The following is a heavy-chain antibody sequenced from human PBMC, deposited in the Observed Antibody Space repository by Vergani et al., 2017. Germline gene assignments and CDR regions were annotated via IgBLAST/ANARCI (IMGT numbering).Heavy chain of an antibody. J-gene: IGHJ4*02. D-gene: IGHD5-12*01. CDR1: GFTFSSYW. CDR2: IKQDGSEK. Sequence: EVQLVESGGGLVQPGGSLRLSCAASGFTFSSYWMSWVRQAPGKGLEWVANIKQDGSEKYYVDSVKGRFTISRDNAKNSLYLQMNSLRAEDTAVYYCAGERRYSGYDLAYFDYWGQGTLVTVSS. V-gene: IGHV3-7*01. CDR3: AGERRYSGYDLAYFDY.